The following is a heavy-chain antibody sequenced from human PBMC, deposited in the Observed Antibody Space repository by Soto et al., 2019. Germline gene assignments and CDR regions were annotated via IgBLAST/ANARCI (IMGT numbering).Heavy chain of an antibody. J-gene: IGHJ6*02. CDR2: IIPIFGTA. Sequence: QVQLVQSGAEVKKPGSSVKVSCKASGGTFSSYAISWVRQAPGQGLEWMGGIIPIFGTANYAQKFQGRVTITADESTSTAYMELSSLRSEDTAVYYCAACIAAASIPATDYYYGMDVWGQGTTVTVSS. CDR1: GGTFSSYA. V-gene: IGHV1-69*01. CDR3: AACIAAASIPATDYYYGMDV. D-gene: IGHD6-13*01.